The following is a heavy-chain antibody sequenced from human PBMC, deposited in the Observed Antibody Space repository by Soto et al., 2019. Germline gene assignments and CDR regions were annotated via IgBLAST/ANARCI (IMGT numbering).Heavy chain of an antibody. V-gene: IGHV3-15*07. CDR2: IQRKIDGEAT. CDR3: TTGSVEGV. CDR1: GFSFSNAW. D-gene: IGHD2-15*01. Sequence: EVQLVESGGGLVKPGGSLRLSCAASGFSFSNAWMNWVRQAPGKGLEWVGRIQRKIDGEATDYAGPVKGRVPVFRDDSKSALYLQMNSLKGDDTAVYYCTTGSVEGVWGQGTTVTVS. J-gene: IGHJ6*02.